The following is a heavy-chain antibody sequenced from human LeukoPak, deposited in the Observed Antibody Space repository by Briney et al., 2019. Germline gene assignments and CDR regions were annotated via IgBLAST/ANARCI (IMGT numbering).Heavy chain of an antibody. CDR1: GFTFSSYS. Sequence: GGSLRLSCVASGFTFSSYSMNWVRQAPGKGPEWLSYISGSGSKIHYADSVKGRFTISRDNAKNSLYLHANSLRAEDTALYYCARESLDCNGDCYDYWGQGTLVTVSS. CDR2: ISGSGSKI. D-gene: IGHD2-21*02. V-gene: IGHV3-48*04. J-gene: IGHJ4*02. CDR3: ARESLDCNGDCYDY.